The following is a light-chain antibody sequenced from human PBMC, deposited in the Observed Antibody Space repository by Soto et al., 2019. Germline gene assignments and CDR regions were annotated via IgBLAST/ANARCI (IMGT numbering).Light chain of an antibody. J-gene: IGLJ2*01. CDR3: AEWDDSLNGVV. CDR2: SNN. CDR1: SSNIVSNT. V-gene: IGLV1-44*01. Sequence: QSVLTQPPSASGTPGQRVTISCSGSSSNIVSNTVNWYQQLPGTAPKLLIYSNNQRPSGVPDRFSGSKSGTSASLAISGLQSEDEADYYCAEWDDSLNGVVFGGGTKLTVL.